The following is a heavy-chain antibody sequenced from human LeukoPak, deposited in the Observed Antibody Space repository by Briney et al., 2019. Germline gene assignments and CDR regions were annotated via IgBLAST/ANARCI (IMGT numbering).Heavy chain of an antibody. V-gene: IGHV3-64D*09. CDR1: GFTFSSYT. CDR2: ININGGRT. CDR3: VKDKWIDY. D-gene: IGHD2-8*01. J-gene: IGHJ4*02. Sequence: PGGSLRLSCSVSGFTFSSYTMHWVRQAPGKGLEYVSSININGGRTYYADSVKGRFTISRDNSKNMVYLQMSSLRAEDTAVYYCVKDKWIDYWGQGTLVTVSS.